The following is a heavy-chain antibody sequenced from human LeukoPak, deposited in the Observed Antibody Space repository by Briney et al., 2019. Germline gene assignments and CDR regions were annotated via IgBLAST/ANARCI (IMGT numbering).Heavy chain of an antibody. CDR1: GGSISGHC. D-gene: IGHD6-19*01. Sequence: SETLSLNCAVSGGSISGHCWSWIRQPPGKGLEWIGYIYYSGSTKNNPSVKSRVTISVDTSKNQISLKLNSVTATDTAVYFCARHVPYKSAWYLPWGFDQWGQGILVTVSS. CDR3: ARHVPYKSAWYLPWGFDQ. J-gene: IGHJ4*02. CDR2: IYYSGST. V-gene: IGHV4-59*08.